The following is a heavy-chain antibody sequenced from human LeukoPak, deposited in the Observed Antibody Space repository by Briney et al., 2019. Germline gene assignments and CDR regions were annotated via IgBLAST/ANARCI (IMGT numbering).Heavy chain of an antibody. J-gene: IGHJ3*02. CDR1: GYTFTGYY. V-gene: IGHV1-2*02. CDR3: ARTHYDSSGYYNPSDAFDI. CDR2: INPNSGGT. Sequence: ASVKVSCKASGYTFTGYYMHWVRQAPRQGLEWMGWINPNSGGTNYAQKFQGRVTMTRDTSISTAYMELSRLRSDDTAVYYCARTHYDSSGYYNPSDAFDIWGQGTMVTVSS. D-gene: IGHD3-22*01.